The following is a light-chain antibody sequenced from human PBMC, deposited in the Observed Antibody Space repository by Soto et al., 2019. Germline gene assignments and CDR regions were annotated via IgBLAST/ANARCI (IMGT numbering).Light chain of an antibody. J-gene: IGLJ1*01. CDR2: EGS. CDR3: CSYAGSSTVSYV. CDR1: SSDVGSYNL. V-gene: IGLV2-23*03. Sequence: QSVLTQPASVSGSPGQSITISCTGTSSDVGSYNLVSWYQQHPGKAPKLMIYEGSKRPSGVSNRFSGSKSGNTASLTISGLQAEDEADYYCCSYAGSSTVSYVFGTGTKLTVL.